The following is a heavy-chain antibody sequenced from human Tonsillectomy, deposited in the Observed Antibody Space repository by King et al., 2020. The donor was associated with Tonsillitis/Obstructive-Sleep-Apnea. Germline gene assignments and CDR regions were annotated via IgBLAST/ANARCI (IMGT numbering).Heavy chain of an antibody. CDR3: ARDAAARPIPNWFDP. CDR1: GYTFTSYY. D-gene: IGHD6-6*01. V-gene: IGHV1-46*01. Sequence: VQLVESGAEVKKPGASVKVSCKASGYTFTSYYMHWVRQAPGQGLEWMGIINPSGGSTSYAQKFQGRVTMTRDTSTSTVYMELSSLRSEDTAVDYCARDAAARPIPNWFDPWGQGTLVTVSS. J-gene: IGHJ5*02. CDR2: INPSGGST.